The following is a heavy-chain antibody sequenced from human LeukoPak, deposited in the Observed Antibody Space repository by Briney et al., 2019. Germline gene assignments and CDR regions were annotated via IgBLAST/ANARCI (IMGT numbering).Heavy chain of an antibody. J-gene: IGHJ5*02. Sequence: GSLRLSCAASGFTFSSYAMSWVRQAPGKGLEWIGRIYTSGSTNYNPSLKSRVTMSVDTSKNQFSLKLSSVTAADTAVYYCARDRGYCSSTSCRWFDPWGQGTLVTVSS. CDR2: IYTSGST. CDR1: GFTFSSYA. CDR3: ARDRGYCSSTSCRWFDP. V-gene: IGHV4-4*07. D-gene: IGHD2-2*01.